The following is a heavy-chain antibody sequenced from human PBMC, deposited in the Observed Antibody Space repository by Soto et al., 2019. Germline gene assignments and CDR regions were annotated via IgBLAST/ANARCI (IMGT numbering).Heavy chain of an antibody. J-gene: IGHJ3*02. CDR3: ARYDNSGSHGFDI. Sequence: QVQLQESGPGLVKPSQTLSLTCTVSGGSISSGGYYWSWIRQHPGKGLEWIGYIFYSGSTYYNPSLKSRVTISVDTSKNPFSLKLSSVTAADTAVYYCARYDNSGSHGFDIWGQGTMVTVSS. CDR2: IFYSGST. CDR1: GGSISSGGYY. D-gene: IGHD3-22*01. V-gene: IGHV4-31*03.